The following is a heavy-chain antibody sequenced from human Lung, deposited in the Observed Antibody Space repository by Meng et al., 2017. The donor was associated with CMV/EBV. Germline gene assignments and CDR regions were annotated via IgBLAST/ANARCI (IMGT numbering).Heavy chain of an antibody. V-gene: IGHV4-38-2*02. CDR1: GYFITTGFH. D-gene: IGHD5-18*01. CDR2: IYHSGTT. J-gene: IGHJ4*02. Sequence: SETLSLTCTVSGYFITTGFHWGWIRQPPGKGLEWVGSIYHSGTTYYNPSLGSRLTMSVDTSKNHFSLKLRSVAAADTAVYYCARANTAMGPFDSWGQGTLVTVSS. CDR3: ARANTAMGPFDS.